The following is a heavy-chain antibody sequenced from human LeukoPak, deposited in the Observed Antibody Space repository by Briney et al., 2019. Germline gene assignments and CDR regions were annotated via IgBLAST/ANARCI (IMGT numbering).Heavy chain of an antibody. Sequence: PGRSLRLSCEASGFTFSSYGIHWVRQAPGKGLEWVAVIPYDGSNTYYADSVKGRFTISRDNSKNTLYLQMNSLRVEDSAVYYCAKNTKPTLVTPDFWGQGALVTVSS. CDR3: AKNTKPTLVTPDF. D-gene: IGHD4-23*01. CDR2: IPYDGSNT. V-gene: IGHV3-30*18. CDR1: GFTFSSYG. J-gene: IGHJ4*01.